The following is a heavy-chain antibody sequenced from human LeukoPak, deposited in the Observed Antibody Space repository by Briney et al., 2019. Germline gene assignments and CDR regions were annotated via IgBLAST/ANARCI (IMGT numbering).Heavy chain of an antibody. CDR2: TYYRSKWYN. CDR3: TRGTTRMLDV. V-gene: IGHV6-1*01. CDR1: GDSVSSNSAT. Sequence: SQTLSLTCAISGDSVSSNSATWKWIRQSPSRGLEWLGRTYYRSKWYNDYAISVESRIIISPDTSKNQLSLQLNSVTPEDTAVYYCTRGTTRMLDVWGQGTMVAVSS. D-gene: IGHD3-16*01. J-gene: IGHJ3*01.